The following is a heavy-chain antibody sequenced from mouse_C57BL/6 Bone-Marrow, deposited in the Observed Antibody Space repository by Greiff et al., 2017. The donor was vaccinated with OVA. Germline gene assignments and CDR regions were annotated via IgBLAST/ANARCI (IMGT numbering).Heavy chain of an antibody. CDR1: GYTFTNYW. CDR2: IYPGGGYT. Sequence: QVQLKQSGAELVRPGTSVKMSCKASGYTFTNYWIGWAKQRPGHGLEWIGDIYPGGGYTNYNEKFKGEATLTADKSSSTAYMQFSSLTSEDSAIYYCARSYYSNYGFAYWGQGTLVTVSA. J-gene: IGHJ3*01. CDR3: ARSYYSNYGFAY. D-gene: IGHD2-5*01. V-gene: IGHV1-63*01.